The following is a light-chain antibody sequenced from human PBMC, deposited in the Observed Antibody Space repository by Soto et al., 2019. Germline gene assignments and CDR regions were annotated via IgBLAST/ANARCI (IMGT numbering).Light chain of an antibody. CDR1: SSDVGGYNF. CDR3: KSYTTGADI. CDR2: EVN. J-gene: IGLJ1*01. V-gene: IGLV2-14*01. Sequence: QSALTQPASVSGSPGQSITISCTGTSSDVGGYNFVSWYQHHPGKVPKLIISEVNNRPSGVSDRFSGSKSGNTASLTISGLQAEDEADYYCKSYTTGADIFGSGTKLTVL.